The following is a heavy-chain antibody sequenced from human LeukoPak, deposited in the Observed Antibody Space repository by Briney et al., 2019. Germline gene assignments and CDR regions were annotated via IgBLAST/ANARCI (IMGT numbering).Heavy chain of an antibody. J-gene: IGHJ4*02. CDR2: ISDTGNT. Sequence: GGSLRLSCAASGFTLSSYAMSWVRQAPGKGLEWVSAISDTGNTYHADSVKGRFTISRDSSKNTLFLQMNRLRPEDTAVYYCTTGGYDFWSGYYTFIPFDYWGQGTLVTVSS. CDR1: GFTLSSYA. V-gene: IGHV3-23*01. D-gene: IGHD3-3*01. CDR3: TTGGYDFWSGYYTFIPFDY.